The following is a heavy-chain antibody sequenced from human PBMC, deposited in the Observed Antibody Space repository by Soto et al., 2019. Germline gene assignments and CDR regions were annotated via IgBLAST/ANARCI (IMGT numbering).Heavy chain of an antibody. CDR1: GGTFSRDA. CDR2: IIPIFASP. J-gene: IGHJ6*02. D-gene: IGHD3-22*01. Sequence: QVQLVQSGAAVKKPGSSVKVSCKASGGTFSRDAISWVRQAPGQGLEWMGGIIPIFASPAYAQKFQGRVTITADESTSTAYMELLSLRSQGTAVYYCARARPDSSAYHRQNNYYYHGMDVWGQGTTVTVSS. CDR3: ARARPDSSAYHRQNNYYYHGMDV. V-gene: IGHV1-69*01.